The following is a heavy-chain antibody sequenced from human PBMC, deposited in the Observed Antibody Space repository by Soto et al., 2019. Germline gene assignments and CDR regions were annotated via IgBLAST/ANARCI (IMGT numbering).Heavy chain of an antibody. D-gene: IGHD2-15*01. CDR3: AREWSAFDY. Sequence: QVQLQESGPGLVKPSETLSLTCTVSGGSMTTYKWRWIRQSPGKGLEWIGYTYSSGSINYNPSLKSRVTISIDTSKNQFSLKLNSATSADTAVYYCAREWSAFDYWGQGILVTVSS. V-gene: IGHV4-59*01. J-gene: IGHJ4*02. CDR2: TYSSGSI. CDR1: GGSMTTYK.